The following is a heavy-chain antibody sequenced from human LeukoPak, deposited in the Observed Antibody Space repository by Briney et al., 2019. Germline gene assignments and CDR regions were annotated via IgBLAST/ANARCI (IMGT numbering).Heavy chain of an antibody. CDR2: INPNSGGT. CDR1: GYTFTGYY. D-gene: IGHD3-3*01. V-gene: IGHV1-2*02. J-gene: IGHJ3*02. Sequence: ASVKVSCKASGYTFTGYYMHWVRRAPGQGLEWMGWINPNSGGTNYAQKFQGRVTMTRDTSISTAYMELSRLRSDDTAVYYCARASYYDFNRMTFDIWGQGTMVTVSS. CDR3: ARASYYDFNRMTFDI.